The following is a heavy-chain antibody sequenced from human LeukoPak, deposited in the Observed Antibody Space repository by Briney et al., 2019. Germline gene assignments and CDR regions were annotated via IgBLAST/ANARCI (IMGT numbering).Heavy chain of an antibody. V-gene: IGHV3-30*18. Sequence: PGRSLRLSCAASGFTFSNYGMHWVRQAPGKGLEWVALISPDGSNKYYADSVKGRFTISRDNSKNTLYLQMNSLRPEDTALYYCAKDYGGVTNYWGQGTLDTVSS. J-gene: IGHJ4*02. CDR2: ISPDGSNK. CDR1: GFTFSNYG. CDR3: AKDYGGVTNY. D-gene: IGHD3-16*01.